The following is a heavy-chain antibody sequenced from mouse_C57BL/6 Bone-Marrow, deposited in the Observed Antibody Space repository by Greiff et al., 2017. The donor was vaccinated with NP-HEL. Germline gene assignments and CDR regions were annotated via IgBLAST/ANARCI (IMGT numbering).Heavy chain of an antibody. CDR2: IRLKSDNYAT. CDR3: TGRTGTVGYYLDY. D-gene: IGHD4-1*01. J-gene: IGHJ2*01. CDR1: GFTFSNYW. V-gene: IGHV6-3*01. Sequence: EVKLEESGGGLVQPGGSMKLSCVASGFTFSNYWMNWVRQSPEKGLEWVAQIRLKSDNYATHYAESVKGRFTISRDDSKSSVYLQMNNLRAEDTGIYYCTGRTGTVGYYLDYWGQGTTLTVSS.